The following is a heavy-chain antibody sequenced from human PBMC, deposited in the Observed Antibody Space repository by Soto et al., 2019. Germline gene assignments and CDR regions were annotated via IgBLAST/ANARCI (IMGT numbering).Heavy chain of an antibody. V-gene: IGHV3-30*18. CDR1: GFTFSSYG. Sequence: GGSLRLSCAASGFTFSSYGMHWVRQAPGKGLEWVAVISYDGSNKYYADSVKGRFTISRDNSKNTLYLQMNSLRAEDTAVYYCAKDPEAVAGSPFDYWGQGTLVTVSS. J-gene: IGHJ4*02. CDR3: AKDPEAVAGSPFDY. CDR2: ISYDGSNK. D-gene: IGHD6-19*01.